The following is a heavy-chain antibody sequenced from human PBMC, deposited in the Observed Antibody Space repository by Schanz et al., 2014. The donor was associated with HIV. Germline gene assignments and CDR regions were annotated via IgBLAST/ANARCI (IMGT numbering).Heavy chain of an antibody. D-gene: IGHD2-15*01. CDR1: GFIFSSYA. V-gene: IGHV3-33*03. Sequence: QVQLVESGGGVVQPGRSLRLSCAASGFIFSSYAMHWVRQAPGKGLEWVAVIWYDGSNKYYGDSVKGRFTISRDNAKNSLFLQMNSLRAEDTAVYYCALSRPSGYGGSWYFDLWGRGTLVAVSS. CDR2: IWYDGSNK. CDR3: ALSRPSGYGGSWYFDL. J-gene: IGHJ2*01.